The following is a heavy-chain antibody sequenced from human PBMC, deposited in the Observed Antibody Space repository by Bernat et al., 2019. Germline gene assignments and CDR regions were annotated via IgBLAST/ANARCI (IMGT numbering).Heavy chain of an antibody. J-gene: IGHJ4*02. D-gene: IGHD3-16*01. CDR1: GFSFSTSD. Sequence: EVQLLESGGGLVQPGGSLRLSFSASGFSFSTSDMHWVRQAPGKRLEWVSFISGSSTTIYYADSVKGRFIISRDNGENSLYLQLSSLRVEDTAVYYCARDGKRRSNYGYDFDYWGQGTLVTVSS. CDR2: ISGSSTTI. V-gene: IGHV3-48*01. CDR3: ARDGKRRSNYGYDFDY.